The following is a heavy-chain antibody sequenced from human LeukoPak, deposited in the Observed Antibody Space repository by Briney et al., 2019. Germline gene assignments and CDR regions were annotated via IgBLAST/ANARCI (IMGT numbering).Heavy chain of an antibody. CDR2: ITGSGGSA. CDR1: GFTFSSYA. CDR3: ASRYCSGGSCYNRYYFDY. D-gene: IGHD2-15*01. Sequence: GGSLRLSCAASGFTFSSYAMSWVRQAPGKGLERVSGITGSGGSAYYADSVKGRFTISRDNSQNTLYLQMDSLRAADTAVYFFASRYCSGGSCYNRYYFDYWGQGSLVTVSS. J-gene: IGHJ4*02. V-gene: IGHV3-23*01.